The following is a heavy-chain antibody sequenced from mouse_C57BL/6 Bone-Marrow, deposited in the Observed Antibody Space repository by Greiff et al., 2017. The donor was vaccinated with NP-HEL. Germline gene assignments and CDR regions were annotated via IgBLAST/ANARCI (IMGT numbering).Heavy chain of an antibody. CDR1: GYTFTDHT. CDR2: IYPRDGST. J-gene: IGHJ4*01. Sequence: QVQLQQSDAELVKPGASVKISCKVSGYTFTDHTIHWMKQRPEQGLEWIGYIYPRDGSTTYNEKFKGKATLTADKSSSTAYMQLNSLTSEDSAVYFWARSGAYYSNDDYAMDYWGQGTSVTVSS. CDR3: ARSGAYYSNDDYAMDY. D-gene: IGHD2-5*01. V-gene: IGHV1-78*01.